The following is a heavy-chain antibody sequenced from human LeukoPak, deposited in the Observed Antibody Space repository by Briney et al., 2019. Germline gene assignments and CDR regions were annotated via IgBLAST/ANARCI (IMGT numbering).Heavy chain of an antibody. CDR3: ARRRGGNFAY. V-gene: IGHV4-39*01. D-gene: IGHD1-26*01. CDR1: GGSISSSSYY. Sequence: PSETLSLTCTVSGGSISSSSYYWGWIRQPPGKGLEWIASIYYSGSTFYNPSLKSRVTISLDTSKNQFSLKLSSVTAADTAVYYCARRRGGNFAYWGQGTLVTVSS. J-gene: IGHJ4*02. CDR2: IYYSGST.